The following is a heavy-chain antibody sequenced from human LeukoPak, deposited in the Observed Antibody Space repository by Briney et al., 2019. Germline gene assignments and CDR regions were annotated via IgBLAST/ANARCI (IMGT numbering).Heavy chain of an antibody. V-gene: IGHV1-69*13. CDR3: AHPPSSDAFFFDY. Sequence: GASVKVSCKDSGGTFNSYSISWVRQAPGQGIEWMGGIIPIFGTASYAKKFQGRVTITADESTSTAYMELSSLRSEDTAVYYCAHPPSSDAFFFDYWGQGTLVTVSS. D-gene: IGHD3-16*01. CDR2: IIPIFGTA. J-gene: IGHJ4*02. CDR1: GGTFNSYS.